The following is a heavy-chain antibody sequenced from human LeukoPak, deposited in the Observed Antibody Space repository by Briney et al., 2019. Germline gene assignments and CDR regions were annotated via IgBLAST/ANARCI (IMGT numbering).Heavy chain of an antibody. CDR2: VFSRGTT. CDR3: ARSWAAKWELPGQFDS. D-gene: IGHD1-26*01. CDR1: GASMNNYY. V-gene: IGHV4-59*08. Sequence: PSETLSLTCTVSGASMNNYYWSWTRQSPEKGLEWLGFVFSRGTTNLNPPFKSRLIMSIDTSKNQFSLRLSSVTAADTAVYFCARSWAAKWELPGQFDSWGQGRLVSVSS. J-gene: IGHJ4*02.